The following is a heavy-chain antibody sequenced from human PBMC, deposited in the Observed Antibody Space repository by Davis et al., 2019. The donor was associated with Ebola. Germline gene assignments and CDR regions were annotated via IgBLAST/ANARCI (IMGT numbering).Heavy chain of an antibody. V-gene: IGHV3-9*01. J-gene: IGHJ4*02. CDR3: GRGSDRWELVSY. CDR2: ITLNSGTT. Sequence: SLKISCATSGLTFDDYAMHWFRQAPGKGLEWVSGITLNSGTTAYADSVKGRFTISTDPAKNSVFLQMNSLRVEDTGVYYCGRGSDRWELVSYWGQGTTVTVSS. D-gene: IGHD1-7*01. CDR1: GLTFDDYA.